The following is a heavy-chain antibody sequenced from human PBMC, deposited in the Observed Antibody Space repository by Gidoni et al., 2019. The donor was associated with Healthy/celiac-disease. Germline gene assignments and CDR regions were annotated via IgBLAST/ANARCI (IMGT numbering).Heavy chain of an antibody. CDR2: IRSKAYGGTT. Sequence: EVQLVESGGALVQPGRSLRLSCTASGFTFGDYAMSWVRQAPGKGLEWVGFIRSKAYGGTTEYAASVKGRFTISRDDSKSIAYLQMNSLKTEDTAVYYCTRGVITFGGVIINFDYWGQGTLVTVSS. CDR3: TRGVITFGGVIINFDY. D-gene: IGHD3-16*02. V-gene: IGHV3-49*04. CDR1: GFTFGDYA. J-gene: IGHJ4*02.